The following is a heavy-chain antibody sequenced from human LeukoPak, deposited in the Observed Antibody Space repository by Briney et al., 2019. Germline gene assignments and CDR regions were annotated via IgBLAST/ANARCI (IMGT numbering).Heavy chain of an antibody. CDR1: GVSISSGGYY. Sequence: PSQILSLTCTVSGVSISSGGYYWRWVRQHPGKGLEWIGYIYYSGSTYYNPSLKSRVTISVDTSKNQFSLKLSSVTAADTAVYYCARGGYYPFDYWGQGTLVTVSS. CDR3: ARGGYYPFDY. J-gene: IGHJ4*02. D-gene: IGHD3-22*01. CDR2: IYYSGST. V-gene: IGHV4-31*03.